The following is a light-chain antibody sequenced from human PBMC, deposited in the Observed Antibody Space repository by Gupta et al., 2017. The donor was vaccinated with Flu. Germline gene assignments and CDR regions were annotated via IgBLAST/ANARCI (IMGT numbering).Light chain of an antibody. Sequence: PSSLSASVGDRVTIACRACQGISNYLAWFQRKPGKAPKSLIYGASALHSGVPSQFSGSGSGTDFTLTISSLQPEDFATYCCQQYYSSPWTFGQGTKVEIK. CDR2: GAS. CDR3: QQYYSSPWT. J-gene: IGKJ1*01. V-gene: IGKV1-16*02. CDR1: QGISNY.